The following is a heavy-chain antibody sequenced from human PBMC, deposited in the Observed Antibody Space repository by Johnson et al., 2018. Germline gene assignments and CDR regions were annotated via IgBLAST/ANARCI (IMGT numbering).Heavy chain of an antibody. V-gene: IGHV3-30-3*01. CDR2: TSFDGSNK. CDR1: GFTFSTYA. Sequence: QVQLVESGGGVVQPGRSLRLSCAASGFTFSTYAMHWVRPAPAKGLEWVAVTSFDGSNKYYADSEKGRFPISRGNSRHTLYLEMNSRRAEDTAVYYCARDCSRWYPEYRKHWGQGTLITVSA. J-gene: IGHJ1*01. CDR3: ARDCSRWYPEYRKH. D-gene: IGHD6-13*01.